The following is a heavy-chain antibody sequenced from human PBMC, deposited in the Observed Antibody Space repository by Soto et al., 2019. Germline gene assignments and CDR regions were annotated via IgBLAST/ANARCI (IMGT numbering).Heavy chain of an antibody. V-gene: IGHV4-31*03. Sequence: QVQLQESGPGLVKPSQTLSLTCTVSGGSISSGGYYWSWIRQHPGKGLEWIGYIYYSGSTYYNPSLKRRVTISVDTSKNQVSLKLSSVTAADTAVYYCARGDSSGYSFDNWGQGTLVTVSS. D-gene: IGHD3-22*01. CDR3: ARGDSSGYSFDN. J-gene: IGHJ4*02. CDR2: IYYSGST. CDR1: GGSISSGGYY.